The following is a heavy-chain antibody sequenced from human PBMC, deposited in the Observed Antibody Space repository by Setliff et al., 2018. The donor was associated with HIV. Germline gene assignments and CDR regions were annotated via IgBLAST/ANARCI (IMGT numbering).Heavy chain of an antibody. J-gene: IGHJ4*02. CDR3: AKTPLALVRGAQPYFDY. CDR1: GFSLRTYA. CDR2: ISGSGGST. V-gene: IGHV3-23*01. Sequence: GESLKISCAASGFSLRTYAMSWVRQAPGKGLEWVSVISGSGGSTYYADSVKGRFTISRDNSKNTLYLQMNSLRAKDSAVYYCAKTPLALVRGAQPYFDYWGQGTLVTVSS. D-gene: IGHD3-10*01.